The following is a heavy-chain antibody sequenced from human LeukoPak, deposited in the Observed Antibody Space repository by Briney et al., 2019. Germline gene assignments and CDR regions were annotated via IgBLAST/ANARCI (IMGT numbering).Heavy chain of an antibody. V-gene: IGHV3-64*01. J-gene: IGHJ6*03. Sequence: GGSLRLSCAASGFTFTSYAMHWVRQAPGKGLEYVSAISSNGVGTYYANSVKGRFIISRDNSKNTLYLQMGSLRAEDMAVYYCAREGIHPRYYYYYMDVWGKGTTVTVSS. D-gene: IGHD5-18*01. CDR1: GFTFTSYA. CDR3: AREGIHPRYYYYYMDV. CDR2: ISSNGVGT.